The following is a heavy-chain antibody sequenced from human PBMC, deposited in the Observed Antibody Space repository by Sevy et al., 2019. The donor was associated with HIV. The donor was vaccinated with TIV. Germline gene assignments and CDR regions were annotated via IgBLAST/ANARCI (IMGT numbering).Heavy chain of an antibody. D-gene: IGHD6-6*01. CDR2: MNPNSGNT. J-gene: IGHJ6*03. V-gene: IGHV1-8*01. CDR3: ARGNIAARRYYYYMDV. Sequence: ASLKVSCKASGYTFTSYDINWVRQATGQGLEWMGWMNPNSGNTGYAQKFQGRVTMTRNTSISTAYMELSSLRSEDTAVYYCARGNIAARRYYYYMDVWGKGTTVTVSS. CDR1: GYTFTSYD.